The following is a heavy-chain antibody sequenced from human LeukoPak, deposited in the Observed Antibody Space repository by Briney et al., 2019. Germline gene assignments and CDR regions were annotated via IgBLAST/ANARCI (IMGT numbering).Heavy chain of an antibody. CDR3: ARTPGVRGDI. CDR1: GFTFSSYI. J-gene: IGHJ3*02. Sequence: AGGSLRLSCAASGFTFSSYIMNWVRQAPGKGLEWVSSISSISSYIYYADSVKSRFTISRDNAKNSLYLQMNSLRAEDTAVYYCARTPGVRGDIWGQGTMVTVSS. D-gene: IGHD3-10*01. CDR2: ISSISSYI. V-gene: IGHV3-21*01.